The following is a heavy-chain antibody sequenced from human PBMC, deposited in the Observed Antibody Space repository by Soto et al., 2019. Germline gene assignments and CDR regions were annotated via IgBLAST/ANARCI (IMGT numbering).Heavy chain of an antibody. CDR3: AKGRSYYYYYGVDV. Sequence: GGSLRLSCAASGFTFSSYSMNWVRQAPGKGLEWVSDIIDSGGSTYYADSVKGRFTISRDNSKSTLYLQMNSLRAEDTALYYCAKGRSYYYYYGVDVWGQGTTVTVSS. CDR2: IIDSGGST. CDR1: GFTFSSYS. V-gene: IGHV3-23*01. J-gene: IGHJ6*02.